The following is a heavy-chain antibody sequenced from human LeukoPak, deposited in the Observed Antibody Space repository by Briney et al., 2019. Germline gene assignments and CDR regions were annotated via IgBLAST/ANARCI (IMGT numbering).Heavy chain of an antibody. CDR2: INPNSGGT. J-gene: IGHJ4*02. CDR3: ARGDDTFTGYLYYFDY. V-gene: IGHV1-2*04. Sequence: GATVKVSCKASGYTFTGYYMHWVRQAPGQGLEWMGWINPNSGGTNYAQKFQGWVTMTRDTSISTAYMELSRLRSDDTAVYYCARGDDTFTGYLYYFDYWGQGTLVTVSS. CDR1: GYTFTGYY. D-gene: IGHD3-9*01.